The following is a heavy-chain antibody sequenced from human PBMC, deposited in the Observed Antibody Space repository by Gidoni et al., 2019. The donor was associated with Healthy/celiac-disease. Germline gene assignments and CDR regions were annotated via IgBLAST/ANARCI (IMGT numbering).Heavy chain of an antibody. V-gene: IGHV1-8*01. CDR2: MNPNSGNT. D-gene: IGHD6-13*01. Sequence: QVQLVQSGAEVKKPGASVKVSCKASGYTFTSYDINWVRQATGQGLEWMGWMNPNSGNTGYAQKFQGRATMTRNTSISTAYMELSSLRSEDTAVYYCARGVRIAAAGIYYYYGMDVWGQGTTVTVSS. J-gene: IGHJ6*02. CDR3: ARGVRIAAAGIYYYYGMDV. CDR1: GYTFTSYD.